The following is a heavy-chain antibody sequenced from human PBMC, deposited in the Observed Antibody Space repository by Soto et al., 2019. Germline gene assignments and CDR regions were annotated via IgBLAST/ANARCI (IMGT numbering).Heavy chain of an antibody. Sequence: QVQLVESGGVLVKPGGSLRLSCAASGFTFSDYYMSWFRRAPGKGLQWLSYIDSGSRYKNYADSVKGRSTISRDNAQNTLYLELNSLKVEDTATYFCARGLLYGGAPPPSDYWGQGAGVTFSS. J-gene: IGHJ4*02. CDR3: ARGLLYGGAPPPSDY. V-gene: IGHV3-11*05. D-gene: IGHD4-17*01. CDR2: IDSGSRYK. CDR1: GFTFSDYY.